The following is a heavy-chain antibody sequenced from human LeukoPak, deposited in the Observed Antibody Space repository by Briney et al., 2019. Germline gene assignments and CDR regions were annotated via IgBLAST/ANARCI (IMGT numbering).Heavy chain of an antibody. CDR3: AKGGYCSGGSCYANWFDP. Sequence: GGSLRLSCAASGFTFSSYAMSWVRQAPGKGLEWVSAISGSGGSTYYADSVKGRFTISRDNSKNMLYLQMNSLRAEDTAVYYCAKGGYCSGGSCYANWFDPWGQGTLVTVSS. J-gene: IGHJ5*02. D-gene: IGHD2-15*01. V-gene: IGHV3-23*01. CDR1: GFTFSSYA. CDR2: ISGSGGST.